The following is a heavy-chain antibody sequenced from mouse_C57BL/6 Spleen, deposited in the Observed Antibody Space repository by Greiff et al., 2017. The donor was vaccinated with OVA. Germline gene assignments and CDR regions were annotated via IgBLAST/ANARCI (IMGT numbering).Heavy chain of an antibody. CDR3: ARLFLTGRTYAMDY. CDR1: GFTFSDYG. V-gene: IGHV5-17*01. Sequence: EVKVVESGGGLVKPGGSLKLSCAASGFTFSDYGMHWVRQAPEKGLEWVAYISSGSSTIYYADTVKGRFTISRDNAKNTLFLQMTSLRSEDTAMYYCARLFLTGRTYAMDYWGQGTSVTVSS. CDR2: ISSGSSTI. D-gene: IGHD4-1*01. J-gene: IGHJ4*01.